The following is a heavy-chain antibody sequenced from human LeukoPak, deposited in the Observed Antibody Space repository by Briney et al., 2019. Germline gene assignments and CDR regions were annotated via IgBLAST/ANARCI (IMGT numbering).Heavy chain of an antibody. Sequence: ASVKVSCKASGYTYMHWVRQATGQGLEWMGWMNPNSGNTGYAQKFQGRVTITRNTSISTAYMELSSLRSEDTAVYYCARDSSSDSYYDSSGYYCDYWGQGTLVTVSS. D-gene: IGHD3-22*01. J-gene: IGHJ4*02. CDR1: GYTY. CDR3: ARDSSSDSYYDSSGYYCDY. V-gene: IGHV1-8*03. CDR2: MNPNSGNT.